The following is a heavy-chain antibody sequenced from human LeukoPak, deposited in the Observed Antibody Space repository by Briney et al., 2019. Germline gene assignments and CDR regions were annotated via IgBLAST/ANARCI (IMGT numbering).Heavy chain of an antibody. CDR3: ARRVGASTLFDY. V-gene: IGHV5-51*01. CDR1: GYSFTNYW. D-gene: IGHD1-26*01. J-gene: IGHJ4*02. CDR2: IFPRDFDT. Sequence: TSGESLKISCEATGYSFTNYWIAWVRQTPGKGLEWMGIIFPRDFDTRYNPSFQGQVTISADKSISTAYLQWSSLKASDTAMYYCARRVGASTLFDYWGQGTLVTVSS.